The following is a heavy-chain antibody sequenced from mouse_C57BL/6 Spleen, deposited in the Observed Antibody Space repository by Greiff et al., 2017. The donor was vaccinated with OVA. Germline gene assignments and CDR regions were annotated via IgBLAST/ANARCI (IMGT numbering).Heavy chain of an antibody. CDR3: ARELTGPYYAMDY. Sequence: DVHLVESGGGLVKPGGSLKLSCAASGFTFSDYGMHWVRQAPEKGLEWVAYISSGSSTIYYADTVKGRFTISRDNAKNTLFLQMTSLRSEDTAMYYCARELTGPYYAMDYWGQGTSVTVSS. J-gene: IGHJ4*01. CDR2: ISSGSSTI. D-gene: IGHD4-1*01. V-gene: IGHV5-17*01. CDR1: GFTFSDYG.